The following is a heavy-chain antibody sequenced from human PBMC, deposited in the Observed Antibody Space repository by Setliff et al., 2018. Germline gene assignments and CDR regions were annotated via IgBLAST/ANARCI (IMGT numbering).Heavy chain of an antibody. D-gene: IGHD6-19*01. Sequence: PSETLSLTCTVSGGSISSSSYYWGWIRQPPGKGLEWIGSIYYSGSTYYNPSLKSRVTISVDTSKNQFSLKLSSVTAADTAVYYCARVSQYSSGWYCYYYGMDVWGQGTTVTVSS. CDR1: GGSISSSSYY. J-gene: IGHJ6*02. CDR2: IYYSGST. V-gene: IGHV4-39*07. CDR3: ARVSQYSSGWYCYYYGMDV.